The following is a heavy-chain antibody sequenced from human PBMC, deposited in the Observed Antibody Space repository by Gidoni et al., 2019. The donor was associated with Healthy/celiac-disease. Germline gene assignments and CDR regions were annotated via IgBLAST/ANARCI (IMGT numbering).Heavy chain of an antibody. D-gene: IGHD3-10*01. CDR3: ARASKPKVWLKVRSGIDYFDY. CDR1: EGTFSSYA. V-gene: IGHV1-69*01. CDR2: IIPRFGTA. Sequence: QVQLVQSGAEVKKPGSSVKVSCKASEGTFSSYATSWVRQAPGQGLEWMGGIIPRFGTANYAQKFKGRVTITEEESTSTAYMELSSLRSEDTAVYYCARASKPKVWLKVRSGIDYFDYWGQGTLVTVSA. J-gene: IGHJ4*02.